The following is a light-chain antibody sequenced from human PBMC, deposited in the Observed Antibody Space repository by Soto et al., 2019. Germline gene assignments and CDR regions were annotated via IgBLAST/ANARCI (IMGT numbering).Light chain of an antibody. Sequence: QSALTQPASVSGSPGQSITISCTGTSSDVGGYNYVSWYQQHPGKAPKLMIYEVSNRPSGASNRSSASKSGNTASLAISGLQAEDEADYYCSSYTSSSTYVFGTGTKVTVL. CDR3: SSYTSSSTYV. V-gene: IGLV2-14*01. CDR2: EVS. J-gene: IGLJ1*01. CDR1: SSDVGGYNY.